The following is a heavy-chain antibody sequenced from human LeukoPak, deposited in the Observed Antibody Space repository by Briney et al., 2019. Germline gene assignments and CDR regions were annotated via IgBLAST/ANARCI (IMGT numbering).Heavy chain of an antibody. CDR2: IYYSGST. CDR1: GGSVSSGNYY. J-gene: IGHJ4*02. Sequence: SETLSLTCTVSGGSVSSGNYYWSWIRQPPGKGLECIGYIYYSGSTNYNPSLKSRVTISRDTSKNHFSLKLSSVTAADTAVYYCARESNWVDYWGRGTLVTVSS. D-gene: IGHD7-27*01. CDR3: ARESNWVDY. V-gene: IGHV4-61*03.